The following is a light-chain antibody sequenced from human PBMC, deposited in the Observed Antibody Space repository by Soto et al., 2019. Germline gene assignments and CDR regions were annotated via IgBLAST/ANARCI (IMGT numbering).Light chain of an antibody. V-gene: IGLV2-14*01. CDR3: SSYTSSSAPSAV. CDR1: SSDVGGYNY. J-gene: IGLJ7*01. CDR2: DVS. Sequence: QSALPQPASVSGSPGQSITISCTGTSSDVGGYNYVSLYQQHPGKAPKLMIYDVSNRPSGVSNRFSGSKSGNTASLTISGLQAEDEADYFCSSYTSSSAPSAVFGGGTQLTVL.